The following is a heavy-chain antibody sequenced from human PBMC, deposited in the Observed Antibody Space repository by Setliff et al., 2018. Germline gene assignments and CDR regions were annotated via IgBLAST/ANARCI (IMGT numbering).Heavy chain of an antibody. J-gene: IGHJ4*02. CDR1: GGSFSGYY. Sequence: SETLSLTCAVYGGSFSGYYWSWIRQPPGKGLEWIGEINHSGSSNYNPSLKSRVTISVDTSKNQFSLKLSSVTAADTAVYYCARGRIQLWKYYFDYWGQGTLVTVSS. CDR2: INHSGSS. D-gene: IGHD5-18*01. CDR3: ARGRIQLWKYYFDY. V-gene: IGHV4-34*01.